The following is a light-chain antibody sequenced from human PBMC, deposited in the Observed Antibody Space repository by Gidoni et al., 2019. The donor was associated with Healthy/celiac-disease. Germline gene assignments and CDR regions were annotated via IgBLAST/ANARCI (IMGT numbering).Light chain of an antibody. CDR1: QDISNY. Sequence: DIHMTQSPSSLSASVGDRVTITCQASQDISNYLNWYQQKPGQAPQLLIYDASNLETGVPSRFSGSGSGTDFTFTISSLQPEDIATYYCQQYDNLPLTFGGGTKVEIK. J-gene: IGKJ4*01. CDR3: QQYDNLPLT. V-gene: IGKV1-33*01. CDR2: DAS.